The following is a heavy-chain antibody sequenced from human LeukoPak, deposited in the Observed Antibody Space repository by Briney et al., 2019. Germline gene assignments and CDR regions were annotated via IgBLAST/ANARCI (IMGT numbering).Heavy chain of an antibody. CDR2: INPNSGGT. Sequence: ASVKVSCKASGYTFTGYYMHWVRQAPGQGLEWMGWINPNSGGTNYAQKFQGRVTMTRDTSISTAYMELSRLRSDDTAVYYCARECLYCGGALCPDYWGQGTLVTVSS. V-gene: IGHV1-2*02. CDR1: GYTFTGYY. D-gene: IGHD2-21*01. J-gene: IGHJ4*02. CDR3: ARECLYCGGALCPDY.